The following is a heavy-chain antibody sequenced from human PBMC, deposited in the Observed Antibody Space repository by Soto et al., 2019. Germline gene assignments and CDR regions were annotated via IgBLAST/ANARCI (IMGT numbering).Heavy chain of an antibody. CDR1: GFTFSSYA. CDR2: ISYDGSNK. D-gene: IGHD2-2*01. V-gene: IGHV3-30-3*01. Sequence: QVQLVGSGGGVVQPGRSLRLSCAASGFTFSSYAMHWVRQAPGKGLEWVAVISYDGSNKYYADSVKGRFTISRDNSKNTLYLQMNSLRAEDTAVYYCAREGIVVVPAAHFDYWGQGTLVTVSS. CDR3: AREGIVVVPAAHFDY. J-gene: IGHJ4*02.